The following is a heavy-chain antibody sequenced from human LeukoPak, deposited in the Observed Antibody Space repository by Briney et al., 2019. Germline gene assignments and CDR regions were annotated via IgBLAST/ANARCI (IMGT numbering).Heavy chain of an antibody. D-gene: IGHD1-26*01. CDR3: ARHGASGSYLYYFDY. CDR1: GGSISAYY. V-gene: IGHV4-59*08. Sequence: SETLSLTCTVSGGSISAYYWSWIRPTPGKGLGWMGYIYYSGSTNYNLSLKSRVTISVGTSKNQFSLKLSSVTAADTGVYFCARHGASGSYLYYFDYWGQGTLVTVSS. CDR2: IYYSGST. J-gene: IGHJ4*02.